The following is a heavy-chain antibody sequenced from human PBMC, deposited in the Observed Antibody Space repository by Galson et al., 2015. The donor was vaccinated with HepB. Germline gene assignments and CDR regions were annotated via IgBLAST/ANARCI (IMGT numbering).Heavy chain of an antibody. J-gene: IGHJ6*02. CDR2: TYYRSKWFN. D-gene: IGHD5-12*01. CDR3: ARGESGASYEYFHHKALDV. Sequence: CAISGDSVSSNSAAWTWIRQSPSRGLEWLRRTYYRSKWFNDYAVSVKSRITVSADTSKNQVSLHLKSVTPGDTAVYYCARGESGASYEYFHHKALDVWGQGTTVTVSS. V-gene: IGHV6-1*01. CDR1: GDSVSSNSAA.